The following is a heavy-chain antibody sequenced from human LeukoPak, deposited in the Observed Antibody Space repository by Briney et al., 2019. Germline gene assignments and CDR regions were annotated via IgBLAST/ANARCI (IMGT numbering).Heavy chain of an antibody. CDR1: GGSISSYY. V-gene: IGHV4-59*01. CDR2: IYYSGST. CDR3: ARSVGSFYYFDY. J-gene: IGHJ4*02. Sequence: SETLSLTCTVSGGSISSYYWSWIRQPPGKGLEWIGYIYYSGSTNYNPSLKSRVTISVDTSKNQFSLKLSSVTAADTAVYYCARSVGSFYYFDYWGQGTLVTVSS.